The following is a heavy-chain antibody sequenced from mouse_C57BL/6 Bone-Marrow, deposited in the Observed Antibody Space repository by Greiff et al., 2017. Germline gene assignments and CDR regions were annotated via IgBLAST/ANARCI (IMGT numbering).Heavy chain of an antibody. CDR2: INPNNGGT. J-gene: IGHJ3*01. Sequence: EVQLQQSGPELVKPGASVKISCKASGYTFTDYYMNWVKQSHGKSLEWIGDINPNNGGTSYNQKFKGKATLTVDKSSSTAYMELRSLTSEDSAVYYCARGENYYGSSSWFAYWGQGTLVTVSA. CDR3: ARGENYYGSSSWFAY. V-gene: IGHV1-26*01. CDR1: GYTFTDYY. D-gene: IGHD1-1*01.